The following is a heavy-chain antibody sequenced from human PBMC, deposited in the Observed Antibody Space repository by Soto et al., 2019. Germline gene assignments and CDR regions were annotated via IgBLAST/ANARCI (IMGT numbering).Heavy chain of an antibody. CDR1: GYTFTSYG. CDR3: ARDRGSIAAEAFDY. Sequence: ASVKVSCKASGYTFTSYGISWVRQAPGQGLEWMGWISAYNGNTNYAQKLQGRDTMTTDTSTSTAYMELRSLRYDDTAEYYCARDRGSIAAEAFDYWGQGTLVTVSS. D-gene: IGHD6-13*01. V-gene: IGHV1-18*01. J-gene: IGHJ4*02. CDR2: ISAYNGNT.